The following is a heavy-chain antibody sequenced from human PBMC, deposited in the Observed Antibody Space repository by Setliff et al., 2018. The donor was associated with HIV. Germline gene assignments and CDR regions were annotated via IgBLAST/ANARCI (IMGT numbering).Heavy chain of an antibody. V-gene: IGHV3-48*01. D-gene: IGHD1-26*01. Sequence: GGSLRLSCAAYGFTFSSFHMSWVRQAPRRGLEWVSYINSGSSSLYYADSLKGLFTISRDNAKNSLYLQMNNLRADDTAVYYCARDSGQGGTFDIWGQGTMVTVSS. J-gene: IGHJ3*02. CDR3: ARDSGQGGTFDI. CDR2: INSGSSSL. CDR1: GFTFSSFH.